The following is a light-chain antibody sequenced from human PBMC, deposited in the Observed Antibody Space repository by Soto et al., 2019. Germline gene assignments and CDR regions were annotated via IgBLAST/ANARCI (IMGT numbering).Light chain of an antibody. CDR3: QQRSNWPWT. CDR1: QSLGSD. J-gene: IGKJ1*01. Sequence: EIVMTQSPGTLSLSPGDTATLSCRASQSLGSDLAWYQQKPGQAPRLLIFGASARPTGIPARFSGSGSGTDFTLTISSLEPEDFAVYYCQQRSNWPWTFGQGTKVDIK. CDR2: GAS. V-gene: IGKV3-11*01.